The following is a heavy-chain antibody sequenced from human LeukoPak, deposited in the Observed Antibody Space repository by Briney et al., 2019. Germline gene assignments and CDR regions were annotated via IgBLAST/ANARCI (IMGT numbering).Heavy chain of an antibody. D-gene: IGHD2-2*02. CDR1: GGSISSGDYY. J-gene: IGHJ6*03. CDR2: IYYSGST. V-gene: IGHV4-30-4*08. Sequence: SETLSLTCTVSGGSISSGDYYWSWIRQPPGKGLEWIGYIYYSGSTYYNPSLKSRVTISVDTSKNQFSLKLSSVTAADTAVYYCAREYRYCSSTSCYKRYMNVWGKGTTVTVSS. CDR3: AREYRYCSSTSCYKRYMNV.